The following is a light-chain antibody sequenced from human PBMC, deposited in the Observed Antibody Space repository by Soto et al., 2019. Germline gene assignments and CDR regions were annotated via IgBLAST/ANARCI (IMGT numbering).Light chain of an antibody. CDR2: RAS. J-gene: IGKJ1*01. Sequence: DIQMTQSPSILSASVGDRVTITCRASQSITDWLAWYQQKPGKAPNLLIYRASNLESGVPSRFGGSGYGTEFTLMISSLQPDDFATYYCQQYNGTFGQGTKVENK. CDR3: QQYNGT. V-gene: IGKV1-5*03. CDR1: QSITDW.